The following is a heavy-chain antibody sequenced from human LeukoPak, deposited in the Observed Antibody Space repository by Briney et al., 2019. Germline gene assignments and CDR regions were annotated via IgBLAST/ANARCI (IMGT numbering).Heavy chain of an antibody. D-gene: IGHD1-26*01. CDR1: GLTLTNYS. J-gene: IGHJ4*02. Sequence: PGGSRRLSCAPSGLTLTNYSTSWVRHAPEKGLEWVSTIIGSDDKPYSADSGKGRFTLSKDNSKNPLYLQMNSLRAEDPAVYYCAKDLYRVVGANFDSWGQGTLVTVSS. CDR3: AKDLYRVVGANFDS. V-gene: IGHV3-23*01. CDR2: IIGSDDKP.